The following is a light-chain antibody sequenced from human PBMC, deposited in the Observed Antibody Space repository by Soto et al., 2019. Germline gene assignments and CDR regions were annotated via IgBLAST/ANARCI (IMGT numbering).Light chain of an antibody. CDR3: QQSYSTPRT. Sequence: DIQMTQSPSSLSASVGDRVTITCRASQSISSYLNWYQQKPGKAPKLLIYAASSLQSGVPSRFSGSGSGTDFTLTISSMQTEDFANYYCQQSYSTPRTVGQGTKVDSK. CDR2: AAS. CDR1: QSISSY. V-gene: IGKV1-39*01. J-gene: IGKJ1*01.